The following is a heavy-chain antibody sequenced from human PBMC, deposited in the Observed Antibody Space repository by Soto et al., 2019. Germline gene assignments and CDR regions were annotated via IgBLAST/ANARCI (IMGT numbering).Heavy chain of an antibody. CDR2: IWYDGSNK. CDR1: GFTFSSYG. Sequence: QVQLVESGGGVVQPGRSLRLSCAASGFTFSSYGMHWVRQAPGKGLEWVAVIWYDGSNKYYEDSVKGRFTISRDNSKQMPHLQMDSLGAEDTAVDYCASVGFRDLGEYVGAFDIWGQGTMVTVCS. D-gene: IGHD3-16*01. V-gene: IGHV3-33*01. J-gene: IGHJ3*02. CDR3: ASVGFRDLGEYVGAFDI.